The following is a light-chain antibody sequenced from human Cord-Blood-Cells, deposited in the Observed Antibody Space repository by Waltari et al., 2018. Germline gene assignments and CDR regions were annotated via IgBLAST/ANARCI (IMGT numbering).Light chain of an antibody. Sequence: DIVMTQSPDSLAVSLGERATINCKSSQRVLYSSNNKNYLAWYHQKPGQPPKLLIYWASTRESGVPDLFSGSGSGTDFTLTISSLQAEDVAVYYCQQYYSTPLTFGGGTKVEIK. J-gene: IGKJ4*01. CDR2: WAS. CDR1: QRVLYSSNNKNY. CDR3: QQYYSTPLT. V-gene: IGKV4-1*01.